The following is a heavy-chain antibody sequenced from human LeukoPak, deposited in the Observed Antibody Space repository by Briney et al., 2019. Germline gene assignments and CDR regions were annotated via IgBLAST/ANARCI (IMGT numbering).Heavy chain of an antibody. Sequence: PGGSLRLSCATSGFTFDDYAMHWVRQGPGKGLEWVSGISWNSGSIGYADSAKGRFTISRDNAKNSLYLEMNSLRAEDTAFYYCAKGKGGKSSTSWYAGYFHHWGQGTLVTVSS. D-gene: IGHD6-13*01. J-gene: IGHJ1*01. CDR2: ISWNSGSI. V-gene: IGHV3-9*01. CDR1: GFTFDDYA. CDR3: AKGKGGKSSTSWYAGYFHH.